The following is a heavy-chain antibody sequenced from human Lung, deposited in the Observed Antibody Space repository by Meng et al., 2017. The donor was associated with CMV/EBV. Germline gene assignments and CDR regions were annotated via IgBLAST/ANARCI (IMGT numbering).Heavy chain of an antibody. CDR1: FSSYS. J-gene: IGHJ2*01. CDR3: ARYYHDVWGGYRLNWYFDL. Sequence: FSSYSMNWVRQAPGKGLEWVSSISSSSSYIYYADSVKGRFTISRDNAKNSLYLQMNSLRAEDTAVYYCARYYHDVWGGYRLNWYFDLWGRGTLVTVSS. CDR2: ISSSSSYI. V-gene: IGHV3-21*01. D-gene: IGHD3-16*02.